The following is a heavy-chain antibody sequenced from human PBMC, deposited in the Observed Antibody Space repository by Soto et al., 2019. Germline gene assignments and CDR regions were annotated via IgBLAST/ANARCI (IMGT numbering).Heavy chain of an antibody. CDR3: ARAIAEPGMDV. CDR1: GYTFTSYA. D-gene: IGHD6-13*01. Sequence: VKVSCKASGYTFTSYAMHWVRQAPGQRLEWMGWINAGNGNTKYSRKFQGRVTITRDTSASTAYMELSSLRSEDTAVYYCARAIAEPGMDVWGQGTTVTVSS. CDR2: INAGNGNT. J-gene: IGHJ6*02. V-gene: IGHV1-3*01.